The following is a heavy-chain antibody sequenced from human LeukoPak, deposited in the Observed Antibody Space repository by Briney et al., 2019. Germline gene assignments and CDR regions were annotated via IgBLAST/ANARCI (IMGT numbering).Heavy chain of an antibody. D-gene: IGHD3-22*01. J-gene: IGHJ3*02. CDR1: GGSISSDY. CDR2: IYYSGST. V-gene: IGHV4-59*01. Sequence: SETLSLTCTVSGGSISSDYWSWIRQPPGKGLEWIGYIYYSGSTKYNPSLKSRVTISRDTSKNQFSLKLSSVTAADTAVYYCARDPTWDHDRRRYWSAFDIWGQGTLVTVSS. CDR3: ARDPTWDHDRRRYWSAFDI.